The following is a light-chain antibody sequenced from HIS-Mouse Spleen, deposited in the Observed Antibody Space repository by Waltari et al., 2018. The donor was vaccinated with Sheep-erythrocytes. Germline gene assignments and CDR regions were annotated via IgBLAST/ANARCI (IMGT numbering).Light chain of an antibody. V-gene: IGKV1-12*01. CDR3: QQANSFPIT. J-gene: IGKJ5*01. CDR1: QGISSW. CDR2: AAS. Sequence: DIQMTQSPSSVSASVGDRVTITGRASQGISSWLAGYQQKPWRAPKLLIYAASSLRSGVPSRCSGSGSGTDFTLTISSLQPEDFSAYYCQQANSFPITFGQGTRLEIK.